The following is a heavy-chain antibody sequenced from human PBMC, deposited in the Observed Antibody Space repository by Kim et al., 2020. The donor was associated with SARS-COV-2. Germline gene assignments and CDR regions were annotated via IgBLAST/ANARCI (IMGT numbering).Heavy chain of an antibody. J-gene: IGHJ3*02. Sequence: GGSLRLSCAAHGLTFIDAWMTWVRQAPGKGLEWVGRIKSKGYGVTTDYAAPVQGRFTISRDDSKSTLYLQMNSLKSEDTAVYYCTKDVPYTWGGGLYIWGQGTMVTVSS. V-gene: IGHV3-15*05. CDR2: IKSKGYGVTT. CDR1: GLTFIDAW. CDR3: TKDVPYTWGGGLYI. D-gene: IGHD3-16*01.